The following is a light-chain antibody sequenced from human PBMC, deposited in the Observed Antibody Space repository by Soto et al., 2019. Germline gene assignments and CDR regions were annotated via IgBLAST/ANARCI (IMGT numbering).Light chain of an antibody. Sequence: QSALTQPPSASGSPGQSVTISCTGTSSDVGGYNYVSWYQQHPGKAPKLLIHDVSKRPSGVPDRLSGSKSGNAASLTVSGLQAEDEADYYCGSYAGSKGVVFGGGTKLTVL. V-gene: IGLV2-8*01. CDR3: GSYAGSKGVV. J-gene: IGLJ2*01. CDR1: SSDVGGYNY. CDR2: DVS.